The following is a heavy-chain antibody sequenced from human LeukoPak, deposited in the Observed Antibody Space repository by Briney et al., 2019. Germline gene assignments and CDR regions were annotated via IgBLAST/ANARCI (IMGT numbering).Heavy chain of an antibody. V-gene: IGHV1-18*01. CDR2: ISAYNGNT. D-gene: IGHD3-10*01. CDR3: ARTLWFGDPYMDV. J-gene: IGHJ6*03. Sequence: ASVKVSCKASGYTFTSYGISWVRQAPGQGFEWVGWISAYNGNTNYAQKLQGRVTMTTDTSTSTAYMELRSLRSDDTAVYYCARTLWFGDPYMDVWGKGTTVTVSS. CDR1: GYTFTSYG.